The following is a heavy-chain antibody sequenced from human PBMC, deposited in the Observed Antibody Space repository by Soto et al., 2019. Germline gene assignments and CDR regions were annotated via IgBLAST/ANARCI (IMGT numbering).Heavy chain of an antibody. J-gene: IGHJ4*02. CDR3: AMTYYYDSSGYYRDY. V-gene: IGHV4-4*02. D-gene: IGHD3-22*01. CDR1: GGSISSSDW. Sequence: PSETLSLTCAVSGGSISSSDWWSWVRQPPGKGLEWIGEIYHSGSTNYNPSLKSRVTISVDKSKNQFSLKLSSVTAADTAVYYCAMTYYYDSSGYYRDYWGQGTLVTVSS. CDR2: IYHSGST.